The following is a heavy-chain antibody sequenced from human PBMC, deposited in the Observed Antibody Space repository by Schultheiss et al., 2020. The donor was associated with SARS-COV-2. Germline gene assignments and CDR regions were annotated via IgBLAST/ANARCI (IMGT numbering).Heavy chain of an antibody. J-gene: IGHJ4*02. CDR2: IYYSGST. CDR3: ARAATLMPFED. V-gene: IGHV4-61*05. D-gene: IGHD2-2*01. CDR1: GGSISSSSYY. Sequence: SETLSLTCTVSGGSISSSSYYWGWIRQPPGKGLEWIGYIYYSGSTNYNPSLKSRVTISVDTSKNQFSLKLSSVTAADTAVYYCARAATLMPFEDWGQGTLVTVSS.